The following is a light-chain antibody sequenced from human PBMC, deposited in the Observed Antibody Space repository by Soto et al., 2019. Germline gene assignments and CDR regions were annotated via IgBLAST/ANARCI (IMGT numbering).Light chain of an antibody. V-gene: IGLV1-44*01. CDR3: AAWDDSLNGVV. CDR2: SNN. CDR1: SSNIGSNT. J-gene: IGLJ2*01. Sequence: QSVLTQPPSASGTPGQRVTISCSGSSSNIGSNTVSWYQQLPGTAPKLLIYSNNRRPSGVPDRFSGSKSGTSASLAISGLQSEDEADYYCAAWDDSLNGVVFGGRTKLTVL.